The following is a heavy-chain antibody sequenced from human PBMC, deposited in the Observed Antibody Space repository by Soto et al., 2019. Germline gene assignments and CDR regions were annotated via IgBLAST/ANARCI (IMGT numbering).Heavy chain of an antibody. Sequence: SETLSLTCTVSGGSISSYYWSWIRRPPGKGLEWIGYIYYSGSTNYNPSLKSRVTISVDTSKNQFSLKLSSVTAADTAVYYCARPTIRHDAFDIWGQGTMVTVSS. CDR3: ARPTIRHDAFDI. V-gene: IGHV4-59*08. CDR1: GGSISSYY. CDR2: IYYSGST. D-gene: IGHD3-3*01. J-gene: IGHJ3*02.